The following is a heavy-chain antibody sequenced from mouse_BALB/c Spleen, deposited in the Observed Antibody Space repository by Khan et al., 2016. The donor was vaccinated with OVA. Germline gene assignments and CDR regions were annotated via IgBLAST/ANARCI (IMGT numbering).Heavy chain of an antibody. CDR3: ARFHGGY. V-gene: IGHV9-3-1*01. J-gene: IGHJ2*01. CDR1: GYTFTNYV. CDR2: INTYTREP. Sequence: QIQLVQSGPELKKPGETVKISCKASGYTFTNYVMNWVKQSPGKGLKWMGWINTYTREPTYADDFKGRLAFSLETSASTAYLQIKSLKNEDTATYFCARFHGGYWGQGTTLTVSS.